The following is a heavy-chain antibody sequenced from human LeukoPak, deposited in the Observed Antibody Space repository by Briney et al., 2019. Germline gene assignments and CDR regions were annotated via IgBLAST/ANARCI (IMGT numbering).Heavy chain of an antibody. CDR2: ISSSGGTI. CDR3: ARYVFPIGGSGSYYSDY. V-gene: IGHV3-48*03. CDR1: GFAFSTYE. Sequence: GGSLRLSCAASGFAFSTYEMIWVRQAPGKGLEWISYISSSGGTIYYADSVKGRLTISRDNAKNSLYLQMDSLRAEDTAVYYCARYVFPIGGSGSYYSDYWGQGTLVTVSS. D-gene: IGHD3-10*01. J-gene: IGHJ4*01.